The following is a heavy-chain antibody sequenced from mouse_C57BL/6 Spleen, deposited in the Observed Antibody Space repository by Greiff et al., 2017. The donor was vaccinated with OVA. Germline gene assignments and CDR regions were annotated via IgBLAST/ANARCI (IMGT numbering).Heavy chain of an antibody. Sequence: VQLQQSGPELVKPGASVKISCKASGYAFSSSWMNWVKQRPGKGLEWIGRIYPGDGDTNYNGKVKGKATLTADKSSSTAYMQLSSLTSEDSAVYFCAREGYDGYYYAMDYWGQGTSVTVSS. D-gene: IGHD2-3*01. CDR1: GYAFSSSW. J-gene: IGHJ4*01. V-gene: IGHV1-82*01. CDR3: AREGYDGYYYAMDY. CDR2: IYPGDGDT.